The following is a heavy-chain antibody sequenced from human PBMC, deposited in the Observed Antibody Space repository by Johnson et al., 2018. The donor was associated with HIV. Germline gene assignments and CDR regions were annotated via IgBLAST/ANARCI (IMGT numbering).Heavy chain of an antibody. D-gene: IGHD6-13*01. CDR2: ISYDGSNK. CDR3: AKGLGRAAAGTRNAFDI. J-gene: IGHJ3*02. Sequence: QVQLVESGGGLVQPGGSLRLSCAASGFTFSSYGMHWVRQAPGKGLEWVAVISYDGSNKYYADSVKGRFTISRDNSKNTLYLQMNSLRAEDTAVYYCAKGLGRAAAGTRNAFDIWGQGTMVTVSS. V-gene: IGHV3-30*18. CDR1: GFTFSSYG.